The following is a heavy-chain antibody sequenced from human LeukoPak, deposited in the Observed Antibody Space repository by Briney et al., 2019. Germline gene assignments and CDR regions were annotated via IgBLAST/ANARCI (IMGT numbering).Heavy chain of an antibody. D-gene: IGHD1-26*01. J-gene: IGHJ3*02. CDR2: TRNEANIYTT. CDR3: ASPVGATTVRAFDI. V-gene: IGHV3-72*01. Sequence: GGSLRLSCAASGFIFSDHYMDWVRQAPGEGLEWVGRTRNEANIYTTKYAASVKGRFTISRDDSKNSLYLQMNSLKTEDTAVYYCASPVGATTVRAFDIWGQGTMVTVSS. CDR1: GFIFSDHY.